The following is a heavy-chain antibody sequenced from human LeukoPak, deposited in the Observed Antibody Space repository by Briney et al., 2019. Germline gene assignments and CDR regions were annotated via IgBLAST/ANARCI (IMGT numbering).Heavy chain of an antibody. Sequence: GGSLGLSCAASGFTFDDYAMHWVRQTPGKGLEWVSGISRNSGSIGYADSVKGRFTISRDNAKNSLYLQINSLRPDDMALYYCAHSGGQGAFDIWGQGTMVTVSS. CDR3: AHSGGQGAFDI. J-gene: IGHJ3*02. CDR2: ISRNSGSI. CDR1: GFTFDDYA. D-gene: IGHD6-19*01. V-gene: IGHV3-9*03.